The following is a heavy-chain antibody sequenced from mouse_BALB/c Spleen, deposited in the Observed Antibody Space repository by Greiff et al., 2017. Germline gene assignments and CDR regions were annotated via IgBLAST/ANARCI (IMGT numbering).Heavy chain of an antibody. CDR3: ARWGLRGYAKDY. CDR1: GYTFTDYA. CDR2: ISTYYGDA. Sequence: QVQLQQSGAELVRPGVSVKISCKGSGYTFTDYAMHWVKQSHAKSLEWIGVISTYYGDASYNQKFKGKATMTVDKSSSTAYMELARLTSEDSAIYYCARWGLRGYAKDYWGQGTSVTVSS. V-gene: IGHV1S137*01. D-gene: IGHD2-2*01. J-gene: IGHJ4*01.